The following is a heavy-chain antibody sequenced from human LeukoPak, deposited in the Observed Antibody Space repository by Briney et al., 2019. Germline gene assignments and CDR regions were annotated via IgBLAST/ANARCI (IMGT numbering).Heavy chain of an antibody. V-gene: IGHV3-74*01. CDR2: ISAEGSYT. J-gene: IGHJ4*02. Sequence: GGSLRLSCAASGFSFSSHWVHWVRQAPGKGLVWVSRISAEGSYTSNVDSVKGRFTISRDNVNNMLYLHMNSLRAEDTAVYYCASFGISWRSSYWGQGTLVTVSS. CDR1: GFSFSSHW. D-gene: IGHD2-21*01. CDR3: ASFGISWRSSY.